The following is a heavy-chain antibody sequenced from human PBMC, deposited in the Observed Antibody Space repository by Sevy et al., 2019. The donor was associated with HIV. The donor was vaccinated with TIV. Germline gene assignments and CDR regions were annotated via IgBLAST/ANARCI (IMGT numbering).Heavy chain of an antibody. D-gene: IGHD2-15*01. CDR3: AKGLAGFDY. J-gene: IGHJ4*02. CDR2: ISGSGGST. V-gene: IGHV3-23*01. Sequence: GGSLRLSCAASGFTFSSYAMSWVRQAPGKGREWVSAISGSGGSTYYADSVKGRFTISSDNSKNTLYLQMNSLRAKDTAVYYCAKGLAGFDYWGQGTLVTVSS. CDR1: GFTFSSYA.